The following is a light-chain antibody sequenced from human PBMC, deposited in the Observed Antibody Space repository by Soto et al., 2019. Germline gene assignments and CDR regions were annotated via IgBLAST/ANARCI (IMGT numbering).Light chain of an antibody. J-gene: IGKJ3*01. CDR2: AAS. CDR1: QGISDL. CDR3: QKYDSAPET. V-gene: IGKV1-27*01. Sequence: DIQMTQSPSSLSASVGDRVTITCRASQGISDLLAWYQQKPGKVPRLLIYAASTLQSGVPSRFSGSGSGTDFTHTISSLQPEYVATYYCQKYDSAPETFGPGTKVDVK.